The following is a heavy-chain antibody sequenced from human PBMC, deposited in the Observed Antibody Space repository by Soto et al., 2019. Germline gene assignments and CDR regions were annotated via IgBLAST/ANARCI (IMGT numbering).Heavy chain of an antibody. D-gene: IGHD4-4*01. V-gene: IGHV1-2*04. Sequence: ASVKVSCKASGYTFTGYYMHWVRQAPGQGLEWMGWINPNSGGTNYAQKFQGWVTMTRDTSISTAYMELSRLRSDDTAVYYCARGVYSNSYTNYYYGMDVWGQGTMVTVSS. CDR3: ARGVYSNSYTNYYYGMDV. J-gene: IGHJ6*02. CDR2: INPNSGGT. CDR1: GYTFTGYY.